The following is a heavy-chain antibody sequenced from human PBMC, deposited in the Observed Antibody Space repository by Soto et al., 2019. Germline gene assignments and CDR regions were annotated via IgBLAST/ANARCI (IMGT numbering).Heavy chain of an antibody. CDR2: IIPILGIA. J-gene: IGHJ4*02. CDR3: ATGIAVDFDY. CDR1: GGTFSIYT. D-gene: IGHD6-19*01. V-gene: IGHV1-69*02. Sequence: SVKVSCKASGGTFSIYTISWVRQAPGQGLEWMGRIIPILGIANYAQKFQGRVTITADKSTSTAYMELSRLRSDDTAVYYCATGIAVDFDYWGQGTLVTVSS.